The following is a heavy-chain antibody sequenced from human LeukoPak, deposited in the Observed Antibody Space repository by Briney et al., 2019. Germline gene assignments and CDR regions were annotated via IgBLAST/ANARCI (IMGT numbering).Heavy chain of an antibody. CDR2: INSDGSST. J-gene: IGHJ5*02. Sequence: GGSLRLSCAASGFTFISYWMHWVRQAPGKGLVWVSRINSDGSSTSYADSVKGRFTISRDNAKNTLYLQMNSLRAEDTAVYYCARAQTYYYDSSGYYYVGHWFDPWGQGTLVTVSS. V-gene: IGHV3-74*01. CDR1: GFTFISYW. CDR3: ARAQTYYYDSSGYYYVGHWFDP. D-gene: IGHD3-22*01.